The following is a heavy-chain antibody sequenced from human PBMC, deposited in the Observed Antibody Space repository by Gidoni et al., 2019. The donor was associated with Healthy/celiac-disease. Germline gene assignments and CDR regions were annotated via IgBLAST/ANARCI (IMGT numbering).Heavy chain of an antibody. J-gene: IGHJ2*01. D-gene: IGHD3-16*02. CDR2: IYSGGST. CDR1: GFTVSSNY. V-gene: IGHV3-53*02. CDR3: ARGFPWGSYREGYFDL. Sequence: EVQLVETGGGLIQPGGSLRLSCAASGFTVSSNYMSWVRQAPWKGLEWVSVIYSGGSTYYADSVKGRFTISRDNSKNTLYLQMNSLRAEDTAVYYCARGFPWGSYREGYFDLWGRGTLVTVSS.